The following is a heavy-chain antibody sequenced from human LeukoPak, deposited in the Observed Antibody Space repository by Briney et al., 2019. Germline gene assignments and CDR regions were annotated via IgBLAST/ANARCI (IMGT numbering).Heavy chain of an antibody. CDR3: AGVDAAMPDAFDI. J-gene: IGHJ3*02. CDR1: GFTFSSYA. CDR2: ISGSGSGGST. V-gene: IGHV3-23*01. D-gene: IGHD5-18*01. Sequence: GGSLRLSCEGAGFTFSSYAISWVGQVAWQGLDWVSPISGSGSGGSTYYADSVKGRFTISRDNSKNTLYLQMNSLRADDTAVYYCAGVDAAMPDAFDIWGQGTTVTVSS.